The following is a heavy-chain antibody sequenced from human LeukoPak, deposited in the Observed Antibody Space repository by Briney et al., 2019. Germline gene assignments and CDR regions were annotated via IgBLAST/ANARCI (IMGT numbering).Heavy chain of an antibody. CDR2: INPSGGST. D-gene: IGHD3-22*01. J-gene: IGHJ4*02. CDR3: ASGPMGYYYDSSGSDY. CDR1: GYTFTSYY. Sequence: ASVKVSCKASGYTFTSYYMHWVRQAPGQGLEWMGIINPSGGSTSHAQKFQGRVTMTRDTSTSTVYMELSSLRSEDTAVYYCASGPMGYYYDSSGSDYWGQGTLVTVSS. V-gene: IGHV1-46*01.